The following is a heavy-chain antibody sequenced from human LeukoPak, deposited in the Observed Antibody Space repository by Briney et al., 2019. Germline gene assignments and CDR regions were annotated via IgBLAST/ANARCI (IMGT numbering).Heavy chain of an antibody. D-gene: IGHD1-26*01. Sequence: PGGSLRLSCAASGFTFSSYWMGWVRQAPGKGLQWVANIKTDGSEKYYVDSVKGRFTISRDNAKNSLYLQMNSLRAEDTAVYYCARVESGSYYRGPYYFDYWGQGTLVTVSS. CDR3: ARVESGSYYRGPYYFDY. CDR2: IKTDGSEK. V-gene: IGHV3-7*04. CDR1: GFTFSSYW. J-gene: IGHJ4*02.